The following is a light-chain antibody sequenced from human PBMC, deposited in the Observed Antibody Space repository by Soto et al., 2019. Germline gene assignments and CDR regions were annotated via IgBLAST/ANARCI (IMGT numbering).Light chain of an antibody. Sequence: DIKMNQSPSTLSASVGDRVTITCRASQTISSWLAWYQQKPGKAPNLLIYDASTLERGVPSRFSGTGSGTEFTLTIDRLQPDDFATYYCQQYHTSSITFGQGTRLEI. CDR2: DAS. CDR1: QTISSW. V-gene: IGKV1-5*01. J-gene: IGKJ5*01. CDR3: QQYHTSSIT.